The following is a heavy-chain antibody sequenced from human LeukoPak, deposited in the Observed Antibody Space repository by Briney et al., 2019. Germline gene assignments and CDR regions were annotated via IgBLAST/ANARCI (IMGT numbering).Heavy chain of an antibody. CDR1: GVYFSSSGCY. J-gene: IGHJ3*02. CDR2: IYPRGST. CDR3: ARGRYCSADICSGGDAFDI. D-gene: IGHD2-15*01. V-gene: IGHV4-61*05. Sequence: SETLSLTCSASGVYFSSSGCYWGWFRQPPGKGLEWIGRIYPRGSTNDNPSLKTRVTMSVDTSTNQFSLKLTSVTAADTAVYYCARGRYCSADICSGGDAFDIWGQGTMVSVSS.